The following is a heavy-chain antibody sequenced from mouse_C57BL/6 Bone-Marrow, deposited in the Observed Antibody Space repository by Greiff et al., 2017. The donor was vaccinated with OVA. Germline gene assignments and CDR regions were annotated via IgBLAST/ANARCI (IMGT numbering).Heavy chain of an antibody. CDR3: ARQGNYVDFDV. CDR2: ISSGGSYT. V-gene: IGHV5-6*01. CDR1: GFTFSSYG. J-gene: IGHJ1*03. D-gene: IGHD2-1*01. Sequence: EVNLVESGGDLVKPGGSLKLSCAASGFTFSSYGMSWVRQTPDKRLEWVATISSGGSYTYYPDSVKGRFTISRDNAKNTLYLQMSSLKSEDTAMYYCARQGNYVDFDVWGTGTTVTVSS.